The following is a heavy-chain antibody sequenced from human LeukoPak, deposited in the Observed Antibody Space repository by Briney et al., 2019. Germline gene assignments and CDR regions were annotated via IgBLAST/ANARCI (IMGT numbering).Heavy chain of an antibody. CDR3: ARNENSGWGYFDY. V-gene: IGHV3-53*01. D-gene: IGHD5-12*01. CDR1: GFTVSSHY. CDR2: IYSGGST. J-gene: IGHJ4*02. Sequence: GGSLRLSCAASGFTVSSHYMSWVRQAPGKGLEWVSVIYSGGSTYYADSVKGRFIISRDNSKNTLYLQMNSLRAEDTAVYYCARNENSGWGYFDYWGQGTLVTVSS.